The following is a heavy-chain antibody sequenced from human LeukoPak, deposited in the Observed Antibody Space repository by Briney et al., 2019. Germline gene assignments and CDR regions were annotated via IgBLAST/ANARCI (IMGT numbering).Heavy chain of an antibody. CDR3: VKSRDGYNLLGY. Sequence: PGGSLRLSCAASGFTFSNYGMHWVRQAPGKGLEWVAVISYDGSNQYYADSVKGRFTISRDNSKNTLFLQMSSLTAEDTAVYYCVKSRDGYNLLGYWGQGTLVTVSS. J-gene: IGHJ4*02. CDR1: GFTFSNYG. CDR2: ISYDGSNQ. D-gene: IGHD5-24*01. V-gene: IGHV3-30*18.